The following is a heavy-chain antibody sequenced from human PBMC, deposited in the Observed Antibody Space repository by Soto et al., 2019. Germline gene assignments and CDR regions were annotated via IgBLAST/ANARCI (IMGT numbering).Heavy chain of an antibody. CDR3: ARHGYNYGGGYFDY. J-gene: IGHJ4*02. D-gene: IGHD5-18*01. CDR2: IYCGGST. Sequence: EVQLVESGGGLVQPGGSLRLSCAASGVTVSSNYMSWVRQAPGKGLEWVSVIYCGGSTYYADSVKGRFTISRDKSKNTLYLQMNSLRAEDTAVYYCARHGYNYGGGYFDYWGQGTLVTVSS. CDR1: GVTVSSNY. V-gene: IGHV3-66*04.